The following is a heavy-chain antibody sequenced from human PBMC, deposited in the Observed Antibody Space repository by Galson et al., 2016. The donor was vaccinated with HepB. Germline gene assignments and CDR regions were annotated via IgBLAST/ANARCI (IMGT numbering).Heavy chain of an antibody. J-gene: IGHJ4*02. D-gene: IGHD3-3*01. Sequence: FLRLSCAASGFTFSTSAMSWVRQAPGQGLEWVSAIGSTSHSTYYADSVKGRFTISRDNAKNKLFLQMDSIKIDDTAVYYCAKGWSGPDSWGQGNLVTGSS. CDR3: AKGWSGPDS. CDR2: IGSTSHST. CDR1: GFTFSTSA. V-gene: IGHV3-23*01.